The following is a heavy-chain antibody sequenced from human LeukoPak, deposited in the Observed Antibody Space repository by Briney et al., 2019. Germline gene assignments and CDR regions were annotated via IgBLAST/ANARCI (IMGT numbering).Heavy chain of an antibody. D-gene: IGHD2-2*01. V-gene: IGHV5-51*01. Sequence: GESLKISCKGSGYTFTNYYFGWVRQTPGKGLEWMGIISPGDSDARYSPSFQGQVTISADKSISTAYLRWSSLKASDTAMYYCARRYCSSTSCNPYFFDYWGQGTLVTVSS. CDR3: ARRYCSSTSCNPYFFDY. J-gene: IGHJ4*02. CDR1: GYTFTNYY. CDR2: ISPGDSDA.